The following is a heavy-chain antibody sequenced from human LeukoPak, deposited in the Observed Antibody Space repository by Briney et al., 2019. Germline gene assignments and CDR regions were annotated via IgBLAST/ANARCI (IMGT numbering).Heavy chain of an antibody. Sequence: PSETLSLTCTVSGGSISSSSYYWDWIRQSPGKGLEWIGNIYSGGSTYYTPSLKSRVTISVDTSKNQFSLKLSSVTAADTAVYYCARGPGGYSYGYYFDYWGQGTLVTVSS. CDR3: ARGPGGYSYGYYFDY. CDR2: IYSGGST. J-gene: IGHJ4*02. V-gene: IGHV4-39*07. CDR1: GGSISSSSYY. D-gene: IGHD5-18*01.